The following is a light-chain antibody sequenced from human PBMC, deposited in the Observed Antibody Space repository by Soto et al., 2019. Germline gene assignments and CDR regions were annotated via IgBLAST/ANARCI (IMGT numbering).Light chain of an antibody. CDR3: QSYDRILIGSV. CDR1: SSNIGAGYD. CDR2: GNS. V-gene: IGLV1-40*01. J-gene: IGLJ1*01. Sequence: QSVLTQPPSVSGAPGQRVTISCTGSSSNIGAGYDVHWYQHLPRTAPKLLIYGNSNRPSGVPDRFSGSQSGTSASLAITGLQAEDEADYYCQSYDRILIGSVFGTGTQLTVL.